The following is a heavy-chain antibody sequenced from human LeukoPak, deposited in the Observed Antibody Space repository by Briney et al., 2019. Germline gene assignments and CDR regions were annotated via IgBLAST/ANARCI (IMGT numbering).Heavy chain of an antibody. V-gene: IGHV1-18*01. CDR2: ISAYNGNT. D-gene: IGHD6-13*01. CDR1: GYTFTSYG. CDR3: ARTLYSSPSPSFDY. Sequence: GASVKVSCKASGYTFTSYGISWVRQAPGQGLEWMGWISAYNGNTNYAQKLQGRVTMTTDTSTSTAYMGLRSLRSDDTAVYYCARTLYSSPSPSFDYWGQGTLVTVSS. J-gene: IGHJ4*02.